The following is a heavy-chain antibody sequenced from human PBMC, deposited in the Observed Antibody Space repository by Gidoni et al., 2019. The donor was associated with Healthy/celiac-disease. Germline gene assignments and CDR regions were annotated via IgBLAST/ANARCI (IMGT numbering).Heavy chain of an antibody. CDR2: INHSGST. D-gene: IGHD3-10*01. CDR3: ARVKVVRGVTAYYYYYYYMDV. CDR1: GGSFSGYS. Sequence: QVQLQQWGAGLLKPSETLSLTCAVYGGSFSGYSWSWIRQPPGKGLEWIGEINHSGSTNYNPSLKSRVTISVDTSKNQFSLKLSSVTAADTAVYYCARVKVVRGVTAYYYYYYYMDVWGKGTTVTVSS. J-gene: IGHJ6*03. V-gene: IGHV4-34*01.